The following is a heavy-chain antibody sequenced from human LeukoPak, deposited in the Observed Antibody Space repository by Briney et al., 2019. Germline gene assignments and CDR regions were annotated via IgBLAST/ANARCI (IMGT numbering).Heavy chain of an antibody. CDR2: INSAGSST. J-gene: IGHJ4*02. D-gene: IGHD6-13*01. CDR1: GFTFSNYW. V-gene: IGHV3-74*01. CDR3: ARDQAAGALDY. Sequence: PGGSLRLSCAASGFTFSNYWMHWVRQAPGKGLVWVSRINSAGSSTRYADSVKGRFTISRDNAKNTLYLQINSLRAEDTAVYFCARDQAAGALDYWGQGTLVTPSA.